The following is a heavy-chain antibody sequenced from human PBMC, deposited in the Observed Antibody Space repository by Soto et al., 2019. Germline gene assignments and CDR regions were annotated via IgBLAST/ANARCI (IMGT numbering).Heavy chain of an antibody. Sequence: QVQVVQSGAEVKNPGASVKVSCRSSGYPFTAYFLHWVRQAPGQGPEWMAWVNPGSGRTNYAQKFQCRVTLTWDSSINTVYMEVRGLRSDDTAEYFCARGTSGYGTLFDYWGQGTLVTVSS. J-gene: IGHJ4*02. D-gene: IGHD5-12*01. CDR2: VNPGSGRT. CDR1: GYPFTAYF. V-gene: IGHV1-2*02. CDR3: ARGTSGYGTLFDY.